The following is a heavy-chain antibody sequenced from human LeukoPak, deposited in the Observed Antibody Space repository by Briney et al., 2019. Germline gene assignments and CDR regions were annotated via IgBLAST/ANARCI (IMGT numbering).Heavy chain of an antibody. V-gene: IGHV1-18*01. Sequence: ASVKVSCKASGYTFTSYGISWVRQAPGQGLEWMGWISAYNGNTNYAQKLQGRVTMTTDTSTSTAYMELRSLRSDDTAVYYCARLLSLWYLDGNWFDPWGQGTLVTVSS. CDR2: ISAYNGNT. D-gene: IGHD2-15*01. J-gene: IGHJ5*02. CDR1: GYTFTSYG. CDR3: ARLLSLWYLDGNWFDP.